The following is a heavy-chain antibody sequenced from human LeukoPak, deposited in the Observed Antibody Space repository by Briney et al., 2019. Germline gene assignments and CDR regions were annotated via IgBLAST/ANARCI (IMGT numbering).Heavy chain of an antibody. CDR3: ARAYCGGDCYSDNWFDP. V-gene: IGHV1-2*04. CDR2: INPNSGGT. D-gene: IGHD2-21*02. Sequence: ASVKVSCKASGYTFTGYYMHWVRQAPGQGLEWMGWINPNSGGTNYAQKFQGWVTMTRDTSISTAYMELSRLRSDDAAVYYCARAYCGGDCYSDNWFDPWGQGTLVTVSS. CDR1: GYTFTGYY. J-gene: IGHJ5*02.